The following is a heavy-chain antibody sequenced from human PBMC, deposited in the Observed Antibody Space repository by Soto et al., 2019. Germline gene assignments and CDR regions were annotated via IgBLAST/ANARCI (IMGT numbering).Heavy chain of an antibody. CDR2: ISYSGST. CDR3: ATMGTSATGLYYXDY. V-gene: IGHV4-30-4*01. CDR1: GGSISSGNYY. Sequence: KASETLSLTCTVSGGSISSGNYYWSWIRQPPGKGLEWIGFISYSGSTYYNASLKSRVTISVDTSKNQFSLNLNSVTAADTAVYYCATMGTSATGLYYXDYXGQXILVT. J-gene: IGHJ4*02. D-gene: IGHD1-7*01.